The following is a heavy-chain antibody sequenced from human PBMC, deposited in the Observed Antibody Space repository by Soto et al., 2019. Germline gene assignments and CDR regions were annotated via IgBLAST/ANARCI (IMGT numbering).Heavy chain of an antibody. CDR2: IAYDGSNK. CDR3: ARDLQAGTDNVNWFAP. CDR1: GFSISRSA. D-gene: IGHD1-1*01. J-gene: IGHJ5*02. Sequence: QVQLVESGGGVVQPGRSLRLSCAASGFSISRSAMHWVRQAPGKGPEWVAVIAYDGSNKWYADSAKGRFTISRDNSNNTLYLHMTSLRGEDTAVYYCARDLQAGTDNVNWFAPWGQGTLVTVSS. V-gene: IGHV3-30*04.